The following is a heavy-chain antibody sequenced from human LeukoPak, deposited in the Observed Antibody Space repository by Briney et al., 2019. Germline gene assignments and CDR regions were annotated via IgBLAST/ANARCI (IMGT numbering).Heavy chain of an antibody. CDR3: ALHYYDSSGYPHYYYMDV. CDR2: ISGSGGST. J-gene: IGHJ6*03. Sequence: GGSLRLSCAASGFTFSSYAMSWVRQAPGKGLEWVSAISGSGGSTYYADFVKGRFTISRDNSKNTLYLQMNSLRAEDTAVYYCALHYYDSSGYPHYYYMDVWGKGTTVTVSS. D-gene: IGHD3-22*01. CDR1: GFTFSSYA. V-gene: IGHV3-23*01.